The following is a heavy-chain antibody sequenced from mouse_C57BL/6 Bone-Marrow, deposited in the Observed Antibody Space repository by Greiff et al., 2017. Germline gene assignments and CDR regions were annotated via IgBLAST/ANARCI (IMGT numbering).Heavy chain of an antibody. CDR3: TRPLITTVVATSDV. D-gene: IGHD1-1*01. Sequence: VQLQQSGTVLARPGASVKMSCKTSGYTFTSYWMHWVKQRPGQGLEWIGAIYPGNSDTSYNQKFKGKAKLTAGTSASTAYMELSSLTNEDTAVYYCTRPLITTVVATSDVWGTGTTVTVSS. V-gene: IGHV1-5*01. J-gene: IGHJ1*03. CDR1: GYTFTSYW. CDR2: IYPGNSDT.